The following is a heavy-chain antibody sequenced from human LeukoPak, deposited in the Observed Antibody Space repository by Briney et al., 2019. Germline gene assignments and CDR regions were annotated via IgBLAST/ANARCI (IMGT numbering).Heavy chain of an antibody. CDR1: GFIFSDHP. CDR3: ARQMTSTRLFDS. J-gene: IGHJ4*02. V-gene: IGHV3-30*04. D-gene: IGHD5/OR15-5a*01. CDR2: IGSDGTKK. Sequence: GGSLRLSCVASGFIFSDHPLHWVGQSPDKGLEWVALIGSDGTKKYYADSVQGRFTVSRENSKNTLFLQMNTLRADDTAVYFCARQMTSTRLFDSWGQGTLVTVSS.